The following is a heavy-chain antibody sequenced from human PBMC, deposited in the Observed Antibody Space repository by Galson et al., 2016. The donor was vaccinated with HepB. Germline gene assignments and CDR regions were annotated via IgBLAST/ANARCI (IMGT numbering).Heavy chain of an antibody. CDR3: AREGYGKQNNWFDP. J-gene: IGHJ5*02. V-gene: IGHV1-69*13. CDR2: IIPMFGTA. CDR1: GGTFSRYA. Sequence: SVKVSCKASGGTFSRYAISWVRQAPGQGLEWMGGIIPMFGTANYARKFQGRVTITADESTSTTYMELSSLRSEDTAVYFCAREGYGKQNNWFDPWGQGTLVTVSS. D-gene: IGHD2-15*01.